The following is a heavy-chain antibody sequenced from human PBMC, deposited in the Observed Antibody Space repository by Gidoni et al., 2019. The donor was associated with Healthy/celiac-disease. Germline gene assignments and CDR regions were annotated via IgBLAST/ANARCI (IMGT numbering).Heavy chain of an antibody. CDR2: ISAYNGNT. D-gene: IGHD2-21*01. CDR1: GYTFTSYG. V-gene: IGHV1-18*01. J-gene: IGHJ6*02. Sequence: QVQLLQSGAEVKKPGASVKVSCKASGYTFTSYGISWVRQAPGQGLEWMGWISAYNGNTNYAQKLQGRVTMTTDTSTSTAYMELRSLRSDDTAVYYCARDKPGDYSYYYYGMDVWGQGTTVTVSS. CDR3: ARDKPGDYSYYYYGMDV.